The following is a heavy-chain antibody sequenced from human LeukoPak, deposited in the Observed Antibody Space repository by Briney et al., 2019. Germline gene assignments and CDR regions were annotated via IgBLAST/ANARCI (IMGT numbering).Heavy chain of an antibody. D-gene: IGHD1-1*01. V-gene: IGHV4-38-2*02. CDR1: GYSISSGYY. CDR2: IYHSGGT. CDR3: ARVIGTTGNWFDP. Sequence: SETLSLTCTVSGYSISSGYYWGWIRQPPGKGLEWIGSIYHSGGTYYNPSLKSRVTISVDTSKNQFSLKLSSVTAADTAVYYCARVIGTTGNWFDPWGQGTLVTVSS. J-gene: IGHJ5*02.